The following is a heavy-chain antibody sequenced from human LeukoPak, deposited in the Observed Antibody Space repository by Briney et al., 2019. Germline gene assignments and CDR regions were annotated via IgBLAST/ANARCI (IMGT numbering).Heavy chain of an antibody. CDR3: ARDGDYGDPSGMDV. CDR1: GGTFSSYT. D-gene: IGHD4-17*01. V-gene: IGHV1-69*04. Sequence: KVSCKASGGTFSSYTISWVRQAPGQGLEWMGRIIPILGIANYAQKSQGRVTITADKSTSSAYMELSSLRSEDTAVYYCARDGDYGDPSGMDVWGQGTTVTVSS. J-gene: IGHJ6*02. CDR2: IIPILGIA.